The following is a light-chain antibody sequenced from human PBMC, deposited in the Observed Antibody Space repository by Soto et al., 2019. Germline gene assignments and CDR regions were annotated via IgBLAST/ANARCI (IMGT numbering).Light chain of an antibody. Sequence: QSAVTQAACVSGCPGQSITISCTGTSRDVGIYNLVSWYQLHPGKVPKLIIYEDTKRPSGISSRFSGSESGITAFLTISGLQAEDEADYYCCSYAGSSTYVFRTGTKVTVL. CDR2: EDT. J-gene: IGLJ1*01. CDR3: CSYAGSSTYV. V-gene: IGLV2-23*01. CDR1: SRDVGIYNL.